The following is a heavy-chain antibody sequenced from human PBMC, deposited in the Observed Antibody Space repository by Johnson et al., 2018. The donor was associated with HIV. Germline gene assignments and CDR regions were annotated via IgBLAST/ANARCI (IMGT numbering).Heavy chain of an antibody. CDR1: GFTFSTNW. CDR3: AVVQWLPDDVFNI. V-gene: IGHV3-74*01. D-gene: IGHD3-22*01. Sequence: EKLVESGGDLVQPGGSLRLSCVGSGFTFSTNWMHWVRQAPGKGLVWVSRINSDGSSTSYADSVKGRFTISRANAKNTLYLQMDSLGAEDSAVYYCAVVQWLPDDVFNIWGQGTMVTVSS. CDR2: INSDGSST. J-gene: IGHJ3*02.